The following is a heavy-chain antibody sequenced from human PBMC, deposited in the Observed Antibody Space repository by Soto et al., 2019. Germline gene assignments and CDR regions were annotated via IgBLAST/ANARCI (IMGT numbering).Heavy chain of an antibody. J-gene: IGHJ5*02. Sequence: QLQLVQSGAEVKKPGSSVNVSRKTSGGSFSSNTITWVRQAPGQGLEWMGGIIPIFGTSNYAQKFQGRVTITADESTNTVYMELSRLRYADTAVYYCASDVLLVVVSATRAAGGLDPWGQGTLVTVSS. D-gene: IGHD2-15*01. CDR2: IIPIFGTS. V-gene: IGHV1-69*01. CDR1: GGSFSSNT. CDR3: ASDVLLVVVSATRAAGGLDP.